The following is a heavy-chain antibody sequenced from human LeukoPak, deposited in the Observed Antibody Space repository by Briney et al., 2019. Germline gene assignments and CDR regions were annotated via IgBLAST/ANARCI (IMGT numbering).Heavy chain of an antibody. D-gene: IGHD2-15*01. J-gene: IGHJ4*02. CDR3: ARENPERYCSGGSCYLYYFDY. V-gene: IGHV3-7*01. Sequence: GGSLRLSCAASGFTFSSYWMSWVRQAPGKGLEWVANIKQDGSEKYYLDSVKGRFTISRDNAKTSLYLQMNSLRAEDTAVYYCARENPERYCSGGSCYLYYFDYWGQGTLVTVSS. CDR2: IKQDGSEK. CDR1: GFTFSSYW.